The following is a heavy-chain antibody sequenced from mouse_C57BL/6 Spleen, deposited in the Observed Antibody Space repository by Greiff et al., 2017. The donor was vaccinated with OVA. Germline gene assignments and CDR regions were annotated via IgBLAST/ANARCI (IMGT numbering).Heavy chain of an antibody. CDR1: GYTFTDYE. CDR3: TRGAVTRPAWFAY. Sequence: QVQLQQPGAELVRPGASVTLSCKASGYTFTDYEMHWVKQTPVHGLEWIGAIDPETGGTAYNQKFKGKAILTADKSSSTAYMQLRSLTSEDSAVYYCTRGAVTRPAWFAYWGQGTLVTVSA. D-gene: IGHD2-2*01. CDR2: IDPETGGT. J-gene: IGHJ3*01. V-gene: IGHV1-15*01.